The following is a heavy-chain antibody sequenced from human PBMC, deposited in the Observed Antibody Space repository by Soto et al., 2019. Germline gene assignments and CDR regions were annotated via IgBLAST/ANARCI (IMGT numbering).Heavy chain of an antibody. J-gene: IGHJ6*02. V-gene: IGHV3-48*03. D-gene: IGHD5-18*01. Sequence: GGSLRLSCAVSGFTFSSYEMNWVRQAPGKGLEWVSYIGTSGKTIYYADSVRGRFTISRDNAKNSLYLQMNSLRAEDTAVYFCARDPAIPSGKFDYGLDVWGRGTTVTVSS. CDR1: GFTFSSYE. CDR2: IGTSGKTI. CDR3: ARDPAIPSGKFDYGLDV.